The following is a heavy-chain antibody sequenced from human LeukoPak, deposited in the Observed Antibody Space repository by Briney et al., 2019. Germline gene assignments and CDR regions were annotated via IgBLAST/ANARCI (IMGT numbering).Heavy chain of an antibody. V-gene: IGHV4-59*12. CDR2: IYYSGST. Sequence: SETLSLTCTVSGGSISSYYWSWIRQPPGKGLEWIGYIYYSGSTNYNPSLKSRVTISVDTSKNQFSLKLSSVTAADTAVYYCARDSLPKYCSSTSCTGRGAFDIWGQGTMVTVSS. CDR3: ARDSLPKYCSSTSCTGRGAFDI. CDR1: GGSISSYY. D-gene: IGHD2-2*01. J-gene: IGHJ3*02.